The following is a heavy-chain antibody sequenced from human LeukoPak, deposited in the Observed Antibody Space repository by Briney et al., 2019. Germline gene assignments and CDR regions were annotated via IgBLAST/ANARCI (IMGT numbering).Heavy chain of an antibody. V-gene: IGHV4-4*07. CDR1: GGSISSYY. Sequence: PSETLSLTCTVSGGSISSYYWSWIRQPAGKGLEWIGRIYTSGSTNYNPSLKSRVTMSVDTSKNQFSLKLSSVTAADTAVYYCASSSGYSYGYNDGHSYYYMDVWGKGTTVTVPS. D-gene: IGHD5-18*01. CDR3: ASSSGYSYGYNDGHSYYYMDV. CDR2: IYTSGST. J-gene: IGHJ6*03.